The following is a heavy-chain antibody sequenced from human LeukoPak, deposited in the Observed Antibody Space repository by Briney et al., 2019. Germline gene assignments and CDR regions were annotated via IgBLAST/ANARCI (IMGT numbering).Heavy chain of an antibody. CDR3: ARNPFVDY. J-gene: IGHJ4*02. Sequence: GGSLRLSCAASGFTFSSYSMNWVRQAPGKGLEWVSYISSSSSTIYYADSVKGRFTISRDNAKKSLYLQMNSLRAEDTAVYYCARNPFVDYWGQGTLVTVSS. CDR2: ISSSSSTI. CDR1: GFTFSSYS. V-gene: IGHV3-48*04.